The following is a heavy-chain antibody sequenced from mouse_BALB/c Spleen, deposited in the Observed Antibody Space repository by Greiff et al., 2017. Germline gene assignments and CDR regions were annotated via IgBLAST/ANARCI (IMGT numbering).Heavy chain of an antibody. J-gene: IGHJ3*01. Sequence: EVQLQQSGTVLARPGASVKMSCKASGYTFTSYWMHWVKQRPGQGLEWIGAIYPGNSDTSYNQKFKGKAKLTAVTSTSTAYMELSSLTNEDSAVYYCTRSGNPSYRYDEFAYWGQGTLVTVSA. V-gene: IGHV1-5*01. CDR1: GYTFTSYW. CDR2: IYPGNSDT. D-gene: IGHD2-14*01. CDR3: TRSGNPSYRYDEFAY.